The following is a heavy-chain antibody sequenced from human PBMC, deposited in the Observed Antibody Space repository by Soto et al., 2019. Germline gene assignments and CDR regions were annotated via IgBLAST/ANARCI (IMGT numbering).Heavy chain of an antibody. Sequence: QAQVVQSGAEVRKPGSSVKLSCKASEGTFNSYAIAWVRQDPGQGLEWMGGIIPYYNTLNYAQKFQDRVTITADDDTNTVSMELSSLRSDDTAVYFCASGASRWYPYFLDSWAQGTLVTVSS. J-gene: IGHJ4*02. CDR3: ASGASRWYPYFLDS. CDR2: IIPYYNTL. D-gene: IGHD6-13*01. V-gene: IGHV1-69*01. CDR1: EGTFNSYA.